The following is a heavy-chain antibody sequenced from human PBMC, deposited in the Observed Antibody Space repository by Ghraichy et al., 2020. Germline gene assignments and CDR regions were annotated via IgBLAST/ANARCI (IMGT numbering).Heavy chain of an antibody. Sequence: SETLSLTCAVSGGSFSGYHWSWIRQRPGKGLEWIGEVFEFGGTKFNPSLMSRLIMSMDTPKKQFSLTLVSVTAADTAVYYCARLNESGSTFLDYWGQGSLVTVSA. D-gene: IGHD3-3*01. J-gene: IGHJ4*02. CDR3: ARLNESGSTFLDY. V-gene: IGHV4-34*10. CDR1: GGSFSGYH. CDR2: VFEFGGT.